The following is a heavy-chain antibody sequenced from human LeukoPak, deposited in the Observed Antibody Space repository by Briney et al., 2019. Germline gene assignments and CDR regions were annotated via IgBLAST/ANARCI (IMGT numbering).Heavy chain of an antibody. D-gene: IGHD4-17*01. Sequence: PSETLSLTCTVSGGSISSYYWSWIRQPPGKGLEWIGYIYYSGSTNYNPSPKSRVTISVDTSKNQFSLKLSSVTAADTAVYYCARAYGLDAFDIWGQGTMVTVSS. CDR3: ARAYGLDAFDI. CDR2: IYYSGST. J-gene: IGHJ3*02. V-gene: IGHV4-59*01. CDR1: GGSISSYY.